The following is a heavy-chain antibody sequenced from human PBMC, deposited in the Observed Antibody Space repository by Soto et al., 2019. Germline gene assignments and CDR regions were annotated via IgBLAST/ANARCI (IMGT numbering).Heavy chain of an antibody. Sequence: QVQIQQWGAGLLKPSETLSLTCGVYGGSFSGYYWSWIRQPPGKGREWIGEIIHTGSTNYNPSLKSRVAMSIDTSKKQFSLKLSSVTAADTAVYYCARTGQPPSDYWGQGALVTVSS. CDR1: GGSFSGYY. CDR3: ARTGQPPSDY. J-gene: IGHJ4*02. V-gene: IGHV4-34*12. CDR2: IIHTGST. D-gene: IGHD2-2*01.